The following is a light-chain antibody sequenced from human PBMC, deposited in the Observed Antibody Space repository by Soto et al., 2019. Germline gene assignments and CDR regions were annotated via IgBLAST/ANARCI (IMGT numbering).Light chain of an antibody. V-gene: IGLV3-21*04. CDR2: YDT. CDR1: NIESKS. J-gene: IGLJ2*01. CDR3: HVWDSSGDHPHVI. Sequence: SYELTQPPSVSVAPGKTARITCGGNNIESKSVHWYQQKPGQAPVLVIYYDTDRPSGIPERFSGSNSGNTATLTISRVEAGDEADYYCHVWDSSGDHPHVIFGGGTKLTVL.